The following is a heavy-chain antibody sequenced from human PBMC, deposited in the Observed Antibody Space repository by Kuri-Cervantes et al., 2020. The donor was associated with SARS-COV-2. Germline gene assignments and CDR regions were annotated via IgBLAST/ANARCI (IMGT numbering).Heavy chain of an antibody. D-gene: IGHD3-3*01. V-gene: IGHV4-39*01. J-gene: IGHJ4*02. Sequence: ESLKISCTVSGGSISSSSYYWGWIRQPPGKGLEWIGSIYYSGSTYYNPSLKSRVTISVDTSKNQFSLKLSSVTAADTAVYYCVSGYDFWTDYWGQGTLVTVSS. CDR2: IYYSGST. CDR1: GGSISSSSYY. CDR3: VSGYDFWTDY.